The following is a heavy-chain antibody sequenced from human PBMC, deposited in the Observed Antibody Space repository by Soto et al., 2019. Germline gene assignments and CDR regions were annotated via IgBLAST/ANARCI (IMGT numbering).Heavy chain of an antibody. J-gene: IGHJ3*02. D-gene: IGHD2-2*01. Sequence: QVQLVESGGGVVQPGRSLRLSCAASGFTFSSYAMHWVRQAPGKGLEWVAVISYDGSNKYYADSVKGRFTISRDNSKNTLYLQMNSLRAEDTAVYYCARGQKVPAAPRTGNAFDIWGQGTMVTVSS. CDR1: GFTFSSYA. V-gene: IGHV3-30-3*01. CDR3: ARGQKVPAAPRTGNAFDI. CDR2: ISYDGSNK.